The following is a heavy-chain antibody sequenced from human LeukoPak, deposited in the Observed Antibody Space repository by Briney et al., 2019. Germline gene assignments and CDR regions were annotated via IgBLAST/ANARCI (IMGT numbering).Heavy chain of an antibody. J-gene: IGHJ4*02. CDR1: GFTFSSYE. D-gene: IGHD3-22*01. Sequence: GGSLRLSCAASGFTFSSYEMNWVRQAPGKGLEWVSYISSSGNTIYYADSVKGRFTISRDNAKNSLYLQMNSLRAEDTAVYYCARDGYYYDSSGLDYWGQGTLVTVSS. CDR2: ISSSGNTI. V-gene: IGHV3-48*03. CDR3: ARDGYYYDSSGLDY.